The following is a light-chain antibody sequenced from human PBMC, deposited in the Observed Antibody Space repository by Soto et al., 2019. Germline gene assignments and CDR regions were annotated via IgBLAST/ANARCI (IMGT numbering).Light chain of an antibody. CDR3: CSYAGSYTFV. CDR1: RSDIGDSNF. J-gene: IGLJ1*01. Sequence: QSALTQPASVSGSPGQSVTISCTGPRSDIGDSNFISWYQHSPGKAPRLLIYEVNNRPSGVSKRFSGSTAGNTASLTISGLLDDDEADYYCCSYAGSYTFVFGTGTKVTVL. CDR2: EVN. V-gene: IGLV2-14*01.